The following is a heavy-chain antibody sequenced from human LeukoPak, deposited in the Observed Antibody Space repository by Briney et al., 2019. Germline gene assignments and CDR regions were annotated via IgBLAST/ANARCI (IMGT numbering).Heavy chain of an antibody. D-gene: IGHD3-10*01. Sequence: ASVKVSCKAFGYTFTRYYMHWVRQAPGQGPEWMGVISPSGGSTTYAQKFQGRVTLTRDMSTSTDYLELSSLRSEDTAVYYCARGPRITMIRGGQWYYYMDVWGKGTTVTISS. CDR2: ISPSGGST. J-gene: IGHJ6*03. CDR3: ARGPRITMIRGGQWYYYMDV. V-gene: IGHV1-46*01. CDR1: GYTFTRYY.